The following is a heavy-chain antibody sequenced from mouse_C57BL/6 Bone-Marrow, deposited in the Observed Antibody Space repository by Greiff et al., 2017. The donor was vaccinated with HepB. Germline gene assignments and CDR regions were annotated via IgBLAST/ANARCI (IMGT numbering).Heavy chain of an antibody. Sequence: QVQLKQPGAELVKPGASVKVSCKASGYTFTSYWMHWVKQRPGQGLEWIGRIHPSDSDTNYNQKFKGKSTLTVDKSSSTAYMQLSSLTSEDSAVYYCARPKTAQATDYAMDYWGQGTSVTVSS. CDR2: IHPSDSDT. V-gene: IGHV1-74*01. CDR1: GYTFTSYW. CDR3: ARPKTAQATDYAMDY. D-gene: IGHD3-2*02. J-gene: IGHJ4*01.